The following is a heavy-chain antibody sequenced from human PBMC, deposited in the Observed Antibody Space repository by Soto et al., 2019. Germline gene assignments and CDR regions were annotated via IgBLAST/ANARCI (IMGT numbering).Heavy chain of an antibody. CDR3: ARASDYGDYLPQFHNYYYYYMDV. CDR1: GYTFTSYG. J-gene: IGHJ6*03. V-gene: IGHV1-18*01. D-gene: IGHD4-17*01. Sequence: ASVKVSCKASGYTFTSYGISWVRQAPGQGLEWMGWISAYNGNTNYAQKLQGRVTMTTDTSTSTAYMELRSLRSDDTAVYYCARASDYGDYLPQFHNYYYYYMDVWGKGTTVTVSS. CDR2: ISAYNGNT.